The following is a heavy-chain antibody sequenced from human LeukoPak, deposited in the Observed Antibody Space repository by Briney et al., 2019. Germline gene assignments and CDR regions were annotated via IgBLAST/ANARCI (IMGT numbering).Heavy chain of an antibody. D-gene: IGHD3-3*01. CDR3: AREFSDFWSGYYLDY. J-gene: IGHJ4*02. V-gene: IGHV3-7*01. Sequence: VGSLRLSCAASGFTSSSYWMSWVRQAPERGRERVANIIQDGSENYSALTGKGRFTISTDNAKNSLYLQMDSVRADDMAVYYSAREFSDFWSGYYLDYWGQGTVVTVSS. CDR2: IIQDGSEN. CDR1: GFTSSSYW.